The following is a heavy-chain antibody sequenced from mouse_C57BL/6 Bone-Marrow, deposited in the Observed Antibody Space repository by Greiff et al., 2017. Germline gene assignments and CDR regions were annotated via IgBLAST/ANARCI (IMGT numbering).Heavy chain of an antibody. Sequence: VMLVESGGGLVKPGGSLKLSCAASGFTFSDYGMHWVRQAPEMGLEWVAYISSGSSTIYYADTVKGRFTISRDNAKNTLFLQRTRLKSEDTAMYYCARQDYDYDDGAYYFDYWGQGTTLTVAS. CDR3: ARQDYDYDDGAYYFDY. CDR1: GFTFSDYG. V-gene: IGHV5-17*01. D-gene: IGHD2-4*01. J-gene: IGHJ2*01. CDR2: ISSGSSTI.